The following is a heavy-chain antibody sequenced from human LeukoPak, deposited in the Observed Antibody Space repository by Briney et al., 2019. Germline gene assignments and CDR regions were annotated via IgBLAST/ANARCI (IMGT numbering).Heavy chain of an antibody. CDR1: GGSISSYY. Sequence: SETLSLTCAVSGGSISSYYWSWIRQPPGKGLERIGYIYYSGSTNYNPSLKSRVTISVDTSKNQFSLKLSSVTAADTAVYYCARRGRITIFGPRDNWFDPWGQGTLVTVSS. CDR2: IYYSGST. J-gene: IGHJ5*02. CDR3: ARRGRITIFGPRDNWFDP. D-gene: IGHD3-9*01. V-gene: IGHV4-59*08.